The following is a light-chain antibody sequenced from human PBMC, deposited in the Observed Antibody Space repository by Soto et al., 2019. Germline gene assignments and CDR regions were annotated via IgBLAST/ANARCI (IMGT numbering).Light chain of an antibody. V-gene: IGKV3-20*01. J-gene: IGKJ1*01. CDR2: AAS. CDR1: QSVSSSY. Sequence: EIVLTQSPGTLSLSPGERATLSCRASQSVSSSYLAWYQQKPGQAPRLLIYAASSRATGIPDRFSGSGSGTDFTLTISRLEPEDSSDYYCQQYGSSMKTFGQETKVDIK. CDR3: QQYGSSMKT.